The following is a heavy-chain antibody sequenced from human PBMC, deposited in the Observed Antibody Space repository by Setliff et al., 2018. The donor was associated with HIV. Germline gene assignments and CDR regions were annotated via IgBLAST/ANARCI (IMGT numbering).Heavy chain of an antibody. CDR2: INHSGST. D-gene: IGHD1-20*01. CDR1: GGSFSGYF. J-gene: IGHJ4*02. V-gene: IGHV4-34*01. Sequence: PSETLSLTCAVYGGSFSGYFWAWIRQSPEKGLEWIGEINHSGSTNYNPSLKSRVIISVATSKNQFSLKLSSVTAADTAVYYCATGITMAPDYWGQGSLVTVSS. CDR3: ATGITMAPDY.